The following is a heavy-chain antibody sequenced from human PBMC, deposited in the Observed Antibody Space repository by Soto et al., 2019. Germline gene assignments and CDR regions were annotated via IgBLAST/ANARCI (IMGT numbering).Heavy chain of an antibody. V-gene: IGHV3-9*01. CDR1: GFKFDDYA. CDR2: IDWNSINI. J-gene: IGHJ3*02. D-gene: IGHD3-10*01. Sequence: EVQLVESGGGLVQPGGSLRLSCAASGFKFDDYAMHWVRHSPGKGLEWVSGIDWNSINIGYGDSVKGRFTISRDNAKKSLYLQMNSLRAEDTAVYYCANAFSNRYWTFDIWGQGTMVTVSS. CDR3: ANAFSNRYWTFDI.